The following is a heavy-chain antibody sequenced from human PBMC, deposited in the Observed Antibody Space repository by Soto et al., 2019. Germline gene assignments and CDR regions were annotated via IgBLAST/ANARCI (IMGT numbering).Heavy chain of an antibody. J-gene: IGHJ4*02. CDR3: ARAGYSYGFGYYFDY. D-gene: IGHD5-18*01. CDR2: IYHSGST. Sequence: PSETLSLTCAVSGGSISSGGYSWSWIRQPPGKGLEWIGYIYHSGSTYYNPSLKSRVTISVDRSKNQFSLKLSSVTAADTAVYYCARAGYSYGFGYYFDYWGQGTLVTVSS. CDR1: GGSISSGGYS. V-gene: IGHV4-30-2*01.